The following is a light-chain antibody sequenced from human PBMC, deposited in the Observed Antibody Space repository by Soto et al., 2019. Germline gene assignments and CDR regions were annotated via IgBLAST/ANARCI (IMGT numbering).Light chain of an antibody. Sequence: EIVLTQSPGTLSLSPGERATLSCRASQSVSSSHLAWYQQKPGQAPRLLIFGASSRATGIPDRFSGSGSGTDFTLTIIRLEPEDFAVYYCQQYGSSPRTFGQGTKVDIK. J-gene: IGKJ1*01. V-gene: IGKV3-20*01. CDR2: GAS. CDR1: QSVSSSH. CDR3: QQYGSSPRT.